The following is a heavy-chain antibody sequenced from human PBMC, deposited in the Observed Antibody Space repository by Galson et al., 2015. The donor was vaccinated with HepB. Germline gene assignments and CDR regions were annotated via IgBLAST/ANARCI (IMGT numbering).Heavy chain of an antibody. Sequence: SLRLSCAASGFTFSNYAMHWVRQAPGKGLECVSAINSNGASTYYADSVKGRFTISRDNSKNKVYFQMSSLRVEDTAVYYCVKDRYRFDIWGQGTMVTVSS. CDR1: GFTFSNYA. V-gene: IGHV3-64D*06. CDR3: VKDRYRFDI. D-gene: IGHD3-16*02. CDR2: INSNGAST. J-gene: IGHJ3*02.